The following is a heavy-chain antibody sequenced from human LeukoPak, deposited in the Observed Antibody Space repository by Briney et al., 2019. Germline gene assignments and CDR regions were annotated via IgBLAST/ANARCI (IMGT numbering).Heavy chain of an antibody. Sequence: NPSETLSLTCTVSGGSISSYYWSWIRQPPRKGLEWIGYIYYSGSTNYNPPLKSRVTISVDTSKNQFSLKLSSVTAADTAVYYCAITRDGLRDYYYYMDVWGKGTTVTVSS. CDR1: GGSISSYY. CDR2: IYYSGST. D-gene: IGHD5-24*01. J-gene: IGHJ6*03. CDR3: AITRDGLRDYYYYMDV. V-gene: IGHV4-59*08.